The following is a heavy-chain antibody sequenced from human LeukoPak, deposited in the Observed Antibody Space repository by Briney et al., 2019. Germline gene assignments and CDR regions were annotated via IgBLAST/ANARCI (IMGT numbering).Heavy chain of an antibody. Sequence: GGSLRLSCAAPGFTFSGAWMHWVRQAPGKGLVWVSRINNDGSTTRHADSVKGRFTISRDNARNTLYLQMNSLRVEDTAVDYCARVSGPGMNEYYHLWGQSTLVTVSS. J-gene: IGHJ1*01. CDR2: INNDGSTT. CDR1: GFTFSGAW. CDR3: ARVSGPGMNEYYHL. D-gene: IGHD3-10*01. V-gene: IGHV3-74*01.